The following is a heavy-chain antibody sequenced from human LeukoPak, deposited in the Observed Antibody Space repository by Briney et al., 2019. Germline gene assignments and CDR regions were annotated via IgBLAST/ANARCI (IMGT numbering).Heavy chain of an antibody. Sequence: SETLSLTCAVYGGSFSGYYWSWIRQPPGKGLEWIGEINHSGSTNYIPSLKSRVTISVDTSKNQFSLKLSSVTAADTAVYYCARAYYYDSSGYYYFDYWGQGTLVTVSS. CDR3: ARAYYYDSSGYYYFDY. CDR2: INHSGST. V-gene: IGHV4-34*01. D-gene: IGHD3-22*01. J-gene: IGHJ4*02. CDR1: GGSFSGYY.